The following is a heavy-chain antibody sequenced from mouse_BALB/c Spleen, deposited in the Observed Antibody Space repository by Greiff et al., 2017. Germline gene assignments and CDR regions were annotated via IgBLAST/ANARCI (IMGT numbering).Heavy chain of an antibody. V-gene: IGHV5-6-3*01. CDR3: AREKVYCDY. Sequence: EVHLVESGGGLVQPGGSLKLSCAASGFTFSSYGMSWVRQTPDKRLELVATINSNGGSTYYPDSVKGRFTISRDNAKNTLYLQMSSLKSEDTAMYYCAREKVYCDYWGQGTTLTVSS. CDR2: INSNGGST. CDR1: GFTFSSYG. J-gene: IGHJ2*01.